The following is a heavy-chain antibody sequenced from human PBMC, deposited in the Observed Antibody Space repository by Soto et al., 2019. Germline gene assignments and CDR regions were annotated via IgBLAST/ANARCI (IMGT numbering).Heavy chain of an antibody. CDR2: TYPSGGST. CDR1: GYSFTTYY. J-gene: IGHJ3*02. CDR3: ARAPAVLYGSVVHGPPAFDI. D-gene: IGHD3-10*01. V-gene: IGHV1-46*03. Sequence: ASVKVSCKASGYSFTTYYIHWVRQAPGQGLEWMGITYPSGGSTNYAQKFQGRVTMFRDTSTSTVYMELSSLRSEDTAMYYCARAPAVLYGSVVHGPPAFDIWGQGTMVTVSS.